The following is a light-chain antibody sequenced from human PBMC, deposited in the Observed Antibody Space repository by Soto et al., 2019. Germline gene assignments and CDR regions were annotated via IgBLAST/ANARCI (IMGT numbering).Light chain of an antibody. CDR2: ATS. Sequence: EVVLTQSPGTLSLSPGEGATLSCRASQSVSSAYLAWYQQKPGQAPRLLIYATSSRATGIPDRFSGSGSWTDFTLTIARLEPEDFAGYYCQQYGPSPMYTFGQGTQLEIK. CDR3: QQYGPSPMYT. CDR1: QSVSSAY. J-gene: IGKJ2*01. V-gene: IGKV3-20*01.